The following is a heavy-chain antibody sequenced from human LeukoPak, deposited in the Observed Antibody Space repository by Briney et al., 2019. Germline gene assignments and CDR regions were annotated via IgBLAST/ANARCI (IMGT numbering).Heavy chain of an antibody. D-gene: IGHD1-7*01. V-gene: IGHV3-23*01. CDR2: ISSSGGST. Sequence: GGSLRLSCAASGFTFSNYAMSWIRQAPGKGLEWVSAISSSGGSTYYADSVKGRFTISRDNSRNALYVQMNSLGAEDTAVYNCAKDRGWNYYGVDYWGQGTLVTVSS. CDR3: AKDRGWNYYGVDY. CDR1: GFTFSNYA. J-gene: IGHJ4*02.